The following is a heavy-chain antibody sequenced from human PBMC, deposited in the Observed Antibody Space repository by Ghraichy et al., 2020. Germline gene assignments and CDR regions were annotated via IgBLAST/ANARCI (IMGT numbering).Heavy chain of an antibody. CDR1: GFMVSGYY. CDR3: ARGAESGTFSSGSDY. Sequence: GESLNISCAASGFMVSGYYMSWVRQAPGKGLEWVSVFYAGGNTYYADSVKDRFTISRDNSKNTLVLQMNNLRVEDTAVYYCARGAESGTFSSGSDYWGQGTLVTVSS. D-gene: IGHD1-26*01. J-gene: IGHJ4*02. V-gene: IGHV3-66*01. CDR2: FYAGGNT.